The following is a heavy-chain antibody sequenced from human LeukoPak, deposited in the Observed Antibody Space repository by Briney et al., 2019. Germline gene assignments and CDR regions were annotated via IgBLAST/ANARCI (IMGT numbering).Heavy chain of an antibody. CDR3: ASNEVVVVAATTV. CDR2: ISGSGGST. Sequence: GGSLRLSCAASGFTFSSYAMSWVRQAPGKGLEWVSAISGSGGSTCYADSVKGRFTISRDNSKNTLYLQMNSLRAEDTAVYYCASNEVVVVAATTVWGQGTLVTVSS. J-gene: IGHJ4*02. CDR1: GFTFSSYA. D-gene: IGHD2-15*01. V-gene: IGHV3-23*01.